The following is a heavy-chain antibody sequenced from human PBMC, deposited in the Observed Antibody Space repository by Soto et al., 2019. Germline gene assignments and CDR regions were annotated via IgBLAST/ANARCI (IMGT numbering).Heavy chain of an antibody. Sequence: QPGGSLRLSCAASGFTFSSYARSWVRQAPGKGLEWVSAISGSGGSTYYAYSVKGRFIFSRDNSKNTLYLQMTSLRAEDTAVYYCGKDVSRGYYDSSGYTFDHWGQGTLVTVSS. CDR1: GFTFSSYA. CDR2: ISGSGGST. CDR3: GKDVSRGYYDSSGYTFDH. V-gene: IGHV3-23*01. J-gene: IGHJ4*02. D-gene: IGHD3-22*01.